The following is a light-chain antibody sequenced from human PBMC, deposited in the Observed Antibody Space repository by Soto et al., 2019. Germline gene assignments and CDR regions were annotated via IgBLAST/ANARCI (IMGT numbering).Light chain of an antibody. CDR3: QHYGASPRT. CDR1: QTITSTH. J-gene: IGKJ1*01. Sequence: ELVLTQSPGTLSLFPGERATLSCRASQTITSTHLAWYQQKPGQAPRLLIYGVSNRASGFPDRFSGSGSGTDFTLTISGLEPDDFAVYYCQHYGASPRTFGQGTKVEI. CDR2: GVS. V-gene: IGKV3-20*01.